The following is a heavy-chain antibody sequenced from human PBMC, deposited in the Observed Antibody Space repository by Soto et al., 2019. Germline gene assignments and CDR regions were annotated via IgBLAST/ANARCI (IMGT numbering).Heavy chain of an antibody. J-gene: IGHJ4*02. Sequence: PGESLKISCKGSGYSFTSYWISWVRQMPGKGLEWMGRIDPSDSYTNYSPSFQGHVTISADKSINTAHLQWSSLKASDTATYYCAIVTAETAYHYFDFWGQGTLVTVS. CDR2: IDPSDSYT. CDR3: AIVTAETAYHYFDF. D-gene: IGHD1-1*01. CDR1: GYSFTSYW. V-gene: IGHV5-10-1*01.